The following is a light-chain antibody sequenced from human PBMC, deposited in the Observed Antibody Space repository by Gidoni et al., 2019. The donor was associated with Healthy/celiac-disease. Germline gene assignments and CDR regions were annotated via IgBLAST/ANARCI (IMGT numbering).Light chain of an antibody. Sequence: EIFLPQSPGTLSLSPGERATLSCRASQSVSSSYLAWYQQKPGQAPRLLIYGASSRATGIPDRFSGSGSGTDFTLTISRLEPEDFAVYYCQQYGSSLLTFGGGTKVEIK. CDR2: GAS. V-gene: IGKV3-20*01. CDR1: QSVSSSY. CDR3: QQYGSSLLT. J-gene: IGKJ4*01.